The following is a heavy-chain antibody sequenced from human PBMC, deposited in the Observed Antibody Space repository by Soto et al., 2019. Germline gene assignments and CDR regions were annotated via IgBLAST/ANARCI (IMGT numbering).Heavy chain of an antibody. CDR3: ARGARHVLRYFEWLLGGYYFDY. CDR1: GGSFSGYY. D-gene: IGHD3-9*01. V-gene: IGHV4-34*01. Sequence: SETLSLTCAVYGGSFSGYYWSWIRQPPGKGLEWIGEINHSGSTNYNPSLKSRVTISVDTSKNQFSLKLSSVTAADTAVYYCARGARHVLRYFEWLLGGYYFDYWGQGTLVTVSS. CDR2: INHSGST. J-gene: IGHJ4*02.